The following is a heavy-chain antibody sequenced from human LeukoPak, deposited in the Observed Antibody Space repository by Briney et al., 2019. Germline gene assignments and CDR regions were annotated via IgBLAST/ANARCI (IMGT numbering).Heavy chain of an antibody. D-gene: IGHD3/OR15-3a*01. CDR3: ARRSAGLFDY. CDR2: IHPGDSDT. V-gene: IGHV5-51*01. CDR1: GYTFTSYW. J-gene: IGHJ4*02. Sequence: GESLKISCKGSGYTFTSYWIGWVRQMPGKGLEWMGIIHPGDSDTRYSPSFEGQVTISADKSFSTAYLQWSSLKASDTAMYYCARRSAGLFDYWGQGTLVTVSS.